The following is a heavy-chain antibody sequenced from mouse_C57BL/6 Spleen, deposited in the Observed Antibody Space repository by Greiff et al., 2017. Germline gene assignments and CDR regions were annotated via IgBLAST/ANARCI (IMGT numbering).Heavy chain of an antibody. CDR3: ARFSDGYYWYCDV. D-gene: IGHD2-3*01. CDR1: GYTFTSYW. J-gene: IGHJ1*03. V-gene: IGHV1-7*01. CDR2: INPSSGYT. Sequence: VQLQESGAELAKPGASVKLSCKASGYTFTSYWMHWVKQRPGQGLEWIGYINPSSGYTKYKQKFKDKATLTADKSSSTAYMQLSSLTYEDSAGDYCARFSDGYYWYCDVWGTGTTVTVSS.